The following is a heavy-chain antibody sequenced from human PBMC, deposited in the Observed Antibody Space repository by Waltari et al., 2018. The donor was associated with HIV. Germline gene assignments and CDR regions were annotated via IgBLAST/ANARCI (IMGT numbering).Heavy chain of an antibody. CDR2: INTNTGNP. J-gene: IGHJ4*02. CDR3: ARAREWELLYPIDY. Sequence: VQLVQSGSELKKLGASVKVSCQAYGSTFINYAMNWVRQAPGQGLELMGWINTNTGNPTYAQGFTGRFVFSLNTSVSTAYLQISSLKTEDTAVYYCARAREWELLYPIDYWGQGTLVTVS. CDR1: GSTFINYA. D-gene: IGHD1-26*01. V-gene: IGHV7-4-1*02.